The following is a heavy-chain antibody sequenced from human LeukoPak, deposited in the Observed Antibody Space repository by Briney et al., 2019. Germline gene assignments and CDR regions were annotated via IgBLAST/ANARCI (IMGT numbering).Heavy chain of an antibody. CDR3: ARDRLGVEMSTINRFDY. Sequence: PGGSLRLSCAASGFTFSSYAMHWVRQAPGKGLEWVAVISYDGSNKYYADSVKGRFTISSDNSKSTLYLQMNSLRAEDTAVYYCARDRLGVEMSTINRFDYWGQGTLVAVSS. V-gene: IGHV3-30-3*01. CDR2: ISYDGSNK. D-gene: IGHD5-24*01. J-gene: IGHJ4*02. CDR1: GFTFSSYA.